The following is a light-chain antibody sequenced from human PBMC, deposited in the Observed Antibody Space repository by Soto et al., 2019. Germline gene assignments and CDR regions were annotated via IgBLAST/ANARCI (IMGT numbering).Light chain of an antibody. CDR2: DAS. V-gene: IGKV1-33*01. Sequence: DTQMTQSPSSLSASVGDRVTITCQASQNINNYLNWYQQKPGRAPKLLIYDASNLEAGVPSRFRGSGSGTDFTFTISRLQPEDIATYYGQQYENLPTFGRGTRLEIK. CDR1: QNINNY. CDR3: QQYENLPT. J-gene: IGKJ5*01.